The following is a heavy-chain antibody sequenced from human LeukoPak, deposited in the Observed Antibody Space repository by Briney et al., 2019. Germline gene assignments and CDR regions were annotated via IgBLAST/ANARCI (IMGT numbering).Heavy chain of an antibody. D-gene: IGHD4-17*01. CDR3: ARDKSYGDSEDY. Sequence: GGSLRLSCSASGFNFSNYWMSWVRQAPGKGLEWVANINQDGREKYYVDSVKGRFTISRDNAKNSLSLQMNSLRAEDTALYYCARDKSYGDSEDYWGQGTLVTVSS. CDR1: GFNFSNYW. J-gene: IGHJ4*02. CDR2: INQDGREK. V-gene: IGHV3-7*05.